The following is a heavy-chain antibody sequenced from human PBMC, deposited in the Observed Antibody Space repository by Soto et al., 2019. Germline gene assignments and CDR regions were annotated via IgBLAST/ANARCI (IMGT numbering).Heavy chain of an antibody. CDR1: GVSISSYY. CDR2: IYYSGST. CDR3: ARDSAAGGDFDY. D-gene: IGHD6-13*01. V-gene: IGHV4-59*12. Sequence: SETLSLTCTVSGVSISSYYWSWIRQPPGKGLEWIGEIYYSGSTNYNPSLKSRVTISVDKSKNQFSLKLSSVTAADTAVYYCARDSAAGGDFDYWGQGTLVTVSS. J-gene: IGHJ4*02.